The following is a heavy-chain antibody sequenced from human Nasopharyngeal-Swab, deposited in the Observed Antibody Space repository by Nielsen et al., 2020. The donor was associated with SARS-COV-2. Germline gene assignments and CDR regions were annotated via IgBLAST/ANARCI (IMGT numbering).Heavy chain of an antibody. D-gene: IGHD3-9*01. CDR3: TTDRHYDILTGYYYMDV. J-gene: IGHJ6*03. CDR2: IKSKTDGGTT. V-gene: IGHV3-15*01. Sequence: GGSLRLSCAASGFTFSNAWMSWARQAPGKGLEWVGRIKSKTDGGTTDYAAPVKGRFTISRDDSKNTLYLQMNSLKTEDTAVYYCTTDRHYDILTGYYYMDVWGKGTTVTVSS. CDR1: GFTFSNAW.